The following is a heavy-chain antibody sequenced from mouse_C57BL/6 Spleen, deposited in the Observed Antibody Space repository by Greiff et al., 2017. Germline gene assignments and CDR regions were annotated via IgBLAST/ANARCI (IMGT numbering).Heavy chain of an antibody. CDR2: ISDGGSYT. CDR3: ARGELGPWFAY. V-gene: IGHV5-4*01. CDR1: GFTFSSYA. Sequence: EVQLQESGGGLVKPGGSLKLSCAASGFTFSSYAMSWVRQTPEKRLEWVATISDGGSYTYYPDNVKGRFTISRDNAKNNLYLQMSHLKSEDTAMYYCARGELGPWFAYWGQGTLVTVSA. D-gene: IGHD4-1*01. J-gene: IGHJ3*01.